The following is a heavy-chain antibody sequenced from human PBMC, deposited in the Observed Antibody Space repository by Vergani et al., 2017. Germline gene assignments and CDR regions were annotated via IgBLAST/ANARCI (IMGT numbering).Heavy chain of an antibody. CDR1: GYTFSNYY. CDR3: ARGDYDILTGYRY. D-gene: IGHD3-9*01. Sequence: QVQVVQSGAEVKKSGASVKVSCKTSGYTFSNYYMHCVRQAPGQGLEWMGIINPSGGHTNYAQKFQGRVTMTRDTSTSTVYMELSSLRSEDTAIYYCARGDYDILTGYRYWGQGTLVTVSA. V-gene: IGHV1-46*03. J-gene: IGHJ4*02. CDR2: INPSGGHT.